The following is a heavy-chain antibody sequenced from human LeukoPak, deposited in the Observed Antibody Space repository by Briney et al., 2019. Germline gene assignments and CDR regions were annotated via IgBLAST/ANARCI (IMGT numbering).Heavy chain of an antibody. Sequence: PSETLSLTCAVYGGSFSGYYWSWIRQPPGKGLEWIGEINHSGSTNYNPSLKSRVTISVDTSKNQFSLKLSSVTAADTAVYYCARLNLYDFWSGYYYGVTGWFDPWGQGTLVTVSS. J-gene: IGHJ5*02. D-gene: IGHD3-3*01. V-gene: IGHV4-34*01. CDR1: GGSFSGYY. CDR3: ARLNLYDFWSGYYYGVTGWFDP. CDR2: INHSGST.